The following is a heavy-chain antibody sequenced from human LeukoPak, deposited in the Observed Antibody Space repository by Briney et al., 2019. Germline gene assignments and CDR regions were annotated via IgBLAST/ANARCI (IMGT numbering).Heavy chain of an antibody. J-gene: IGHJ4*02. D-gene: IGHD6-19*01. CDR3: AKVGIAVAFDY. Sequence: PGRSLRLSCAASGFTFSSYGMRWVRQAPGKGLEWVAVISYDGSNKYYADSVKGRFTISRDNSKNTLYLQMNSLRAEDTAVYYCAKVGIAVAFDYWGQGTLVTVSS. V-gene: IGHV3-30*18. CDR1: GFTFSSYG. CDR2: ISYDGSNK.